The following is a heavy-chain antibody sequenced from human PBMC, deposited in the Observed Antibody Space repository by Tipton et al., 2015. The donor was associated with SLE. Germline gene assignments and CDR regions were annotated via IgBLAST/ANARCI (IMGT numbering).Heavy chain of an antibody. J-gene: IGHJ3*02. Sequence: SLRLYCAASGFTVSSNYMSWVRQAPGKGLEWVSVIYSGGSTYYAESVKGRFTISRDNSKNTLYLQMNSLRVGDTAVYYCARLHDAFDIWGQGTTVTVSS. CDR1: GFTVSSNY. CDR2: IYSGGST. V-gene: IGHV3-66*04. CDR3: ARLHDAFDI.